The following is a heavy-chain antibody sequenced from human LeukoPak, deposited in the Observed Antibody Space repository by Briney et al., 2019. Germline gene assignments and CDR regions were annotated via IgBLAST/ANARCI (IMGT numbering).Heavy chain of an antibody. CDR1: GFTFSSYW. D-gene: IGHD3-22*01. V-gene: IGHV3-7*01. CDR3: AGGRGWLVDY. CDR2: IKQDGTEK. Sequence: GGSLRLSCAASGFTFSSYWMNWVRQAPGKGLEWVANIKQDGTEKLYVDSVRGRFTISRDNAKNSLYLQMNSLRAEDTAVYFCAGGRGWLVDYWGQGTRVTVSS. J-gene: IGHJ4*02.